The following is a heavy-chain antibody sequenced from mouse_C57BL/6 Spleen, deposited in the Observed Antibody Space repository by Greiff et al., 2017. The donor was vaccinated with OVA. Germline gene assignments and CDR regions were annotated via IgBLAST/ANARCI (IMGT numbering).Heavy chain of an antibody. D-gene: IGHD2-4*01. Sequence: QVQLKESGAELVKPGASVKISCKASGYAFSSYWMNWVKQRPGKGLEWIGQIYPGDGDTNYNGKFKGKATLTADKSSSTAYMQLSSLTSEDSAVYFCARGYYDRFAYWGQGTLVTVSA. V-gene: IGHV1-80*01. CDR2: IYPGDGDT. CDR1: GYAFSSYW. J-gene: IGHJ3*01. CDR3: ARGYYDRFAY.